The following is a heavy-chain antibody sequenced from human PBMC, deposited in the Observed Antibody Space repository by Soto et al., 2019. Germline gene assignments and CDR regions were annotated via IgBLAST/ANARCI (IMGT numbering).Heavy chain of an antibody. CDR1: GGSISSSNW. Sequence: SETLSLTCAVSGGSISSSNWWSWVRQPPGKGLEWIGEIYHSGSTNYNPSLKSRVTISVDKSKNQFSLKLSSVTAADTAVYYCARAEKSYDILTGYSGGWFDPWGQGTLVTVS. CDR3: ARAEKSYDILTGYSGGWFDP. V-gene: IGHV4-4*02. J-gene: IGHJ5*02. CDR2: IYHSGST. D-gene: IGHD3-9*01.